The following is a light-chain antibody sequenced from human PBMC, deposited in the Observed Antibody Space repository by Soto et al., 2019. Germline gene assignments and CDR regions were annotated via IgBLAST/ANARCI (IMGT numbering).Light chain of an antibody. Sequence: IQMTQSPSTLSASVGYRFTITCRASQNSTRWMAWYQQRPGKAPKLLIYDASTLESGVPSRFSGSGGGTDFTLSISSVQPEDFATYFCQQSYMDPITFGQGTRLEIK. CDR3: QQSYMDPIT. J-gene: IGKJ5*01. CDR1: QNSTRW. CDR2: DAS. V-gene: IGKV1-5*01.